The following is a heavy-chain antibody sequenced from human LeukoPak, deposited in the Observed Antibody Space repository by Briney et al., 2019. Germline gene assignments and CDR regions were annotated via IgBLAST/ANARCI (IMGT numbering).Heavy chain of an antibody. Sequence: SSQTLSLTCAVSGGSISSGGYSWSWIRQPPGKGLEWIGYIYHSGSTYYNPSLKSRVTISVDRSKNQFFLKLSSVTAADTAVYYCARHVGYCSSTSCYGSYGMDVWGQGTTVTVSS. J-gene: IGHJ6*02. CDR2: IYHSGST. CDR3: ARHVGYCSSTSCYGSYGMDV. V-gene: IGHV4-30-2*01. D-gene: IGHD2-2*01. CDR1: GGSISSGGYS.